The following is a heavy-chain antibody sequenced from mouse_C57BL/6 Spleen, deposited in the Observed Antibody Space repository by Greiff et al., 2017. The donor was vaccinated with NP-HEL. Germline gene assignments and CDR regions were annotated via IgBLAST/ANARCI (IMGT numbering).Heavy chain of an antibody. CDR3: ARATITTVFDY. D-gene: IGHD1-1*01. CDR1: GFTFSDYY. CDR2: INYDGSST. Sequence: EVNLVESEGGLVQPGSSMKLSCTASGFTFSDYYMAWVRQVPEKGLEWVANINYDGSSTYYLDSLKSRFIISRDNAKNILYLQMSSLKSEDTATYYCARATITTVFDYWGQGTTLTVSS. V-gene: IGHV5-16*01. J-gene: IGHJ2*01.